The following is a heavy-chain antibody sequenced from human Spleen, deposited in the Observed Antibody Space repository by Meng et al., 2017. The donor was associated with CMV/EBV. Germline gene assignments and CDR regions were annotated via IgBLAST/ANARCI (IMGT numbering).Heavy chain of an antibody. V-gene: IGHV1-46*01. CDR2: INPSGGST. J-gene: IGHJ5*02. D-gene: IGHD6-19*01. CDR3: ALYSSGWYP. Sequence: ASVKVSCKASGITFTIYYIHWVRQAPGQGLEWMGIINPSGGSTNYAQKFQGRVTMTRDTSTSTVYLEPNSLKSEDTAVYYCALYSSGWYPWGQGTLVTVSS. CDR1: GITFTIYY.